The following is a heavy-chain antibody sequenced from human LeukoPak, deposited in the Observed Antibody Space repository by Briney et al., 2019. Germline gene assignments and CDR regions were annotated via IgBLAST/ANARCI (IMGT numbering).Heavy chain of an antibody. V-gene: IGHV3-23*01. CDR3: AKVGTMGSTYDY. D-gene: IGHD1-7*01. J-gene: IGHJ4*02. Sequence: GGSLRLSCAASGFTFSSYAMSWGRQAPGKGREWVSAISGSGGSTYYADSVKGRFTISRDNSKNTLYLQMNSLRAEDTAVYYCAKVGTMGSTYDYWGQGTLVTVSS. CDR1: GFTFSSYA. CDR2: ISGSGGST.